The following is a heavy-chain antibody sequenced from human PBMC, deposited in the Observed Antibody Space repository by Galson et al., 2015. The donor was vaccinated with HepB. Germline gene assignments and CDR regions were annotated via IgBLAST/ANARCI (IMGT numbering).Heavy chain of an antibody. Sequence: SVKVSCKASDYTFIHYGINWLRQAPGQGLEWMGWSNTNNGNPTYAQGFTGRFVFSLDTSVSTAYLQINSLKAEDTAIYYCAKELRIDAFDIWGRGTMVTVSS. D-gene: IGHD3-16*01. CDR3: AKELRIDAFDI. CDR2: SNTNNGNP. CDR1: DYTFIHYG. J-gene: IGHJ3*02. V-gene: IGHV7-4-1*02.